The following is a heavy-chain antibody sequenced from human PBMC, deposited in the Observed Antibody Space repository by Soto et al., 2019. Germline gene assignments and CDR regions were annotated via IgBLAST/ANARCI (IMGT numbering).Heavy chain of an antibody. J-gene: IGHJ5*02. CDR1: SGSISSSNW. Sequence: SETLSLTCAVSSGSISSSNWWSWVRQPPGKGLEWIGEIYHSGSTNYNPSLKSRVTISVDKSKNQFSLKLSSVTAADTAVYYCASSPFLEWPTRGNWFDPWGQGTLVTVSS. CDR3: ASSPFLEWPTRGNWFDP. V-gene: IGHV4-4*02. CDR2: IYHSGST. D-gene: IGHD3-3*01.